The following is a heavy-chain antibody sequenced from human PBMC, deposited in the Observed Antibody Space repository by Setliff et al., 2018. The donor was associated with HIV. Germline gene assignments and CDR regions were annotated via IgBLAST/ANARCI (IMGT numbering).Heavy chain of an antibody. CDR1: GGSISTNNYY. D-gene: IGHD3-16*01. J-gene: IGHJ5*01. CDR3: ARHRYRFGIDS. V-gene: IGHV4-39*01. Sequence: SETLSLTCTVSGGSISTNNYYWAWIRQPPGKGLDWIGTIDYSGNTYYNASLRSRAIISGDMSKNQFSLNLNSVTASETAVYYCARHRYRFGIDSWGQGALVTVSS. CDR2: IDYSGNT.